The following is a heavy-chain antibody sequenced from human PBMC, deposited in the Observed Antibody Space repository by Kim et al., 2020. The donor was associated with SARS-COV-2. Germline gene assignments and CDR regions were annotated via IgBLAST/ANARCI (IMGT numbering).Heavy chain of an antibody. Sequence: GGSLRLSCAASGFTFSSYWMSWVRQAPGKGLEWVANIKQDGSEKYYVDSVKGRFTISRDNAKNSLYLQMNSLRAEDTAVYYCARDNTLDSGIHSWYFDLWGRGTLVTVSS. CDR2: IKQDGSEK. D-gene: IGHD1-26*01. V-gene: IGHV3-7*03. CDR1: GFTFSSYW. J-gene: IGHJ2*01. CDR3: ARDNTLDSGIHSWYFDL.